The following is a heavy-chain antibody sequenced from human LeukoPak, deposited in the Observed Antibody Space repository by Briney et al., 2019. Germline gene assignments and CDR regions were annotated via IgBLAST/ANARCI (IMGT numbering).Heavy chain of an antibody. Sequence: QPGRSLRLSCAASGFTFSSYGMHWVRQAPGKGLEWVAVISYDGSNKYYADSVKGRFTISRDNSKNTLYLQMNSLRAEDTAVYYCAKDLTYYYGSGSPEYWGQGTLVTVSS. J-gene: IGHJ4*02. CDR1: GFTFSSYG. V-gene: IGHV3-30*18. CDR3: AKDLTYYYGSGSPEY. CDR2: ISYDGSNK. D-gene: IGHD3-10*01.